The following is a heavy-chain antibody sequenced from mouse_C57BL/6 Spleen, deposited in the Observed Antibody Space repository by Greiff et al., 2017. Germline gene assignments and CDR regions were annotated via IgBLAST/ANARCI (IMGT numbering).Heavy chain of an antibody. D-gene: IGHD6-1*01. V-gene: IGHV14-4*01. CDR2: IDPENGDT. CDR3: TLWYFDY. Sequence: VQLKESGAELVRPGASVKLSCTASGFNIKDDYMHWVKQRPEQGLEWIGWIDPENGDTEYASKFQGKATITADTSSNTAYLQLSSLTSEDTAVDYCTLWYFDYWGQGTTLTVSS. J-gene: IGHJ2*01. CDR1: GFNIKDDY.